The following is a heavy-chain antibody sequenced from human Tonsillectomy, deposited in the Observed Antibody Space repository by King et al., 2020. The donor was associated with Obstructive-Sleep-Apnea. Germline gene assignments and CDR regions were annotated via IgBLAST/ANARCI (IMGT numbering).Heavy chain of an antibody. V-gene: IGHV4-59*08. J-gene: IGHJ4*02. CDR3: AGLGVAAAGGGSFDY. CDR1: GGSISSYY. CDR2: IYYSGNT. Sequence: QLQESGPGLVKPSETLSLTCTVSGGSISSYYWSWIRQPPGKGLEWIGYIYYSGNTNYNPSLKSRVTVSVDTSKNQFSLKLSSVTAADTAVYYCAGLGVAAAGGGSFDYWGQGTLVTVSS. D-gene: IGHD6-25*01.